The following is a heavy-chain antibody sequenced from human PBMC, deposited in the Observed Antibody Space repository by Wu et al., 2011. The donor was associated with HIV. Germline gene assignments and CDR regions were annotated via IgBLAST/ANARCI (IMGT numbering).Heavy chain of an antibody. J-gene: IGHJ4*02. CDR1: GYTFSSYD. D-gene: IGHD5-18*01. Sequence: QVQLVQSGAEVKKPGASVKVSCKASGYTFSSYDINWVRQATGQGLEWMGWMNPSSGNTGYAQKFQGRITMTRNTSISTAYMELSSLRSEDTAVYYCAREGRVYSYGRWGTFDYWGQGTLVTVSS. CDR2: MNPSSGNT. CDR3: AREGRVYSYGRWGTFDY. V-gene: IGHV1-8*02.